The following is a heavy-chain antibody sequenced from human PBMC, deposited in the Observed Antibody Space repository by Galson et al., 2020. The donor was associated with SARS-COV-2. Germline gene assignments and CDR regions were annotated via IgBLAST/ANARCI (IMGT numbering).Heavy chain of an antibody. J-gene: IGHJ5*02. CDR2: IYHSGST. V-gene: IGHV4-59*01. CDR3: ASTWEYSGGWYINWFDP. Sequence: SETLSLTCTVSGGSISSYYWSWIRQPPGKGLEWIGYIYHSGSTNYNPSLKSRVTISVDTSKNQFSLKLSSVTAADTAVYYCASTWEYSGGWYINWFDPWGQGTLVTVSS. CDR1: GGSISSYY. D-gene: IGHD6-19*01.